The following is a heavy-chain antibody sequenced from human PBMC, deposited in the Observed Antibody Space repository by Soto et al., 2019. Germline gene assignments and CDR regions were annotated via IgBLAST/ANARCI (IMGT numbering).Heavy chain of an antibody. CDR1: GFTFSSYG. CDR3: AKACSVKNYFDY. CDR2: ISDDGSNK. D-gene: IGHD3-10*02. V-gene: IGHV3-30*18. J-gene: IGHJ4*02. Sequence: PGGSLRLSCAASGFTFSSYGMHWVRQAPGKGLEWVAVISDDGSNKYYADSVKGRFTISRDNSKNTLYLQMNSLRAEDTAVYYCAKACSVKNYFDYWGQGTLVTVSS.